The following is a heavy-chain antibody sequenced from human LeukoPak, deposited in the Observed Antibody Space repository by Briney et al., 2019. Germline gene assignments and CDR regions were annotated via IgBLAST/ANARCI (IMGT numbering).Heavy chain of an antibody. CDR2: IYHSGST. Sequence: SQTLSLTCTVSGGSISSGGYYWSWIRQPPGKGLEWIGYIYHSGSTYYNPSLKSRVTISVDRSKNQFSLKLSSVTAADTAVYYCARDLPYSSSWRHFDYWGQGTLVTVSS. D-gene: IGHD6-13*01. V-gene: IGHV4-30-2*01. J-gene: IGHJ4*02. CDR1: GGSISSGGYY. CDR3: ARDLPYSSSWRHFDY.